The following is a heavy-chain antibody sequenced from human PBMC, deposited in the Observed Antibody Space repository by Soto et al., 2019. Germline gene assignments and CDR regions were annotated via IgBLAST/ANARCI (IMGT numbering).Heavy chain of an antibody. CDR2: ISSSSSYI. J-gene: IGHJ4*02. CDR1: GFTFSSYS. Sequence: PGGSLRLSCAASGFTFSSYSMNWVRQAPGKGLEWVSSISSSSSYIYYADSVKGRFTISRDNAKNSLYLQMNRLRSDDTAVYYCARDYYGSRSYFPDYWGQGTLVTVSS. D-gene: IGHD3-10*01. V-gene: IGHV3-21*04. CDR3: ARDYYGSRSYFPDY.